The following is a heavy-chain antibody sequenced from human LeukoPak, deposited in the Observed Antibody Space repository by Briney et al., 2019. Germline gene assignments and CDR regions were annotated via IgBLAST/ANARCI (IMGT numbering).Heavy chain of an antibody. Sequence: GGSLRLSCAASGFTVSSNYMSWVRQAPGKGLEWVSVIYSGGSTYYADSVKGRFTISRDNSKNTLYLQMNSLRAEDTAVYYCAREEGYYDSSGYLDSSWFDPWGQGTLVTVSS. J-gene: IGHJ5*02. CDR3: AREEGYYDSSGYLDSSWFDP. V-gene: IGHV3-53*01. CDR2: IYSGGST. D-gene: IGHD3-22*01. CDR1: GFTVSSNY.